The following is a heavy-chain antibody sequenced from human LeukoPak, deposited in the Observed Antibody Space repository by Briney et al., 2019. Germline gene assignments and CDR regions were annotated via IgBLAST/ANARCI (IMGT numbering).Heavy chain of an antibody. J-gene: IGHJ4*02. CDR2: INPNSGGT. CDR3: AREGVIAAADY. Sequence: GASVKVSCKASGYTFTGYYMHWVRQAPGQGLEWMGWINPNSGGTNYAQEFQGRVTMTRDTSISTAYMELSRLRSDDTAVYYCAREGVIAAADYWGQGTLVTVSS. CDR1: GYTFTGYY. D-gene: IGHD6-13*01. V-gene: IGHV1-2*02.